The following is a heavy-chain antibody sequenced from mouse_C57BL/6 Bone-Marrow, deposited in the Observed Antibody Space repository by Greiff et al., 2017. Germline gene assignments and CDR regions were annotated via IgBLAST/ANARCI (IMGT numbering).Heavy chain of an antibody. CDR3: TSPNYYGSSYGGLDY. V-gene: IGHV14-4*01. CDR2: IDPENGDT. Sequence: EVKLVESGAELVRPGASVKLSCTASGFNIKDDYMHWVKQRPEQGLEWIGWIDPENGDTEYASKFQGKATITADTSSNTAYLQLSSLTSEDTAVYYCTSPNYYGSSYGGLDYWGQGTTLTVSS. D-gene: IGHD1-1*01. J-gene: IGHJ2*01. CDR1: GFNIKDDY.